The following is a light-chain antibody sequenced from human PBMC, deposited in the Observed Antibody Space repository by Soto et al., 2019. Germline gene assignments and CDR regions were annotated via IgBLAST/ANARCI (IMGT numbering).Light chain of an antibody. CDR1: QSVSNSY. J-gene: IGKJ4*01. CDR3: QQYGSSLLT. Sequence: EIVLTQSPGTLSLSPGARATLSCTASQSVSNSYLAWYQQKPGQAPRLLIYGTSNMATDTPDRFSGSGSGTHFILTISRLEPEDFAVYYCQQYGSSLLTFGGGTKVEIK. CDR2: GTS. V-gene: IGKV3-20*01.